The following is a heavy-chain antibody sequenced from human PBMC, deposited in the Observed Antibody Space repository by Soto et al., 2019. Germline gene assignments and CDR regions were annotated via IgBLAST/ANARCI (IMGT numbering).Heavy chain of an antibody. CDR1: GFTFSTYA. J-gene: IGHJ3*02. Sequence: EVQLWESGGGLVQPGGSLRLSCAASGFTFSTYAVNWVRQAPGKGPEWVSVISGSGGDTKYADSVKGRFTISRDNSKNTLYLQINSPMVEDTAVYYCARKFYYKSRNYHRDVFDMWGQGTMVTVS. V-gene: IGHV3-23*01. CDR3: ARKFYYKSRNYHRDVFDM. CDR2: ISGSGGDT. D-gene: IGHD2-8*01.